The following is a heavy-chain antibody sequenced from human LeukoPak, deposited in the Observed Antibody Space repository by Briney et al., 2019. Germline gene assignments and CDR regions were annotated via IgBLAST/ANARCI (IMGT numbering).Heavy chain of an antibody. CDR2: IYHSGST. V-gene: IGHV4-38-2*02. Sequence: SETLSLTCTVSGYSITSGYYWGWIRQPPGKGLEWIGSIYHSGSTYYNPSLKSRVTISVDTSKNQFSLKLSSVTAADTAVYYCARGRREGRVTFDWLSPFDYWGPGNPSHRLL. CDR3: ARGRREGRVTFDWLSPFDY. CDR1: GYSITSGYY. J-gene: IGHJ4*02. D-gene: IGHD3-9*01.